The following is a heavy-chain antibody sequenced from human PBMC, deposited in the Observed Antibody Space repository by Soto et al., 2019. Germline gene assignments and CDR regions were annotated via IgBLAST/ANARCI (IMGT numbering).Heavy chain of an antibody. J-gene: IGHJ4*02. CDR2: ISSTTNYI. V-gene: IGHV3-21*04. CDR3: AKRRGAGGHFDY. CDR1: GFTFTRYS. D-gene: IGHD2-15*01. Sequence: LRLSCAASGFTFTRYSMNWVRQAPGKGLEWVSSISSTTNYIYYGDSMKGRFTISRDNAKNTLSLQMNSLTAEDTAVYFCAKRRGAGGHFDYWGQGALVTVSS.